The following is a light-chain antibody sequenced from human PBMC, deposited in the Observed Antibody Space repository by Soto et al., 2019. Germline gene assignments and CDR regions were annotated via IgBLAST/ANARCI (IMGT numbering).Light chain of an antibody. CDR1: QSVSIN. CDR3: QQRSNWLT. V-gene: IGKV3-11*01. CDR2: DAS. Sequence: EIVMTQSPGTLSVSPGERATLSCRASQSVSINLAWYQQKPGQAPRLLIYDASNRATGIPARFSGSGSGTDFTLTISSLEPEDFAVYYCQQRSNWLTFGGGTKVDI. J-gene: IGKJ4*01.